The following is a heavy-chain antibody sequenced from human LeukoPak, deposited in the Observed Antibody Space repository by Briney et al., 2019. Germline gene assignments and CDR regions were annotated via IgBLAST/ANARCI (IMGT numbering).Heavy chain of an antibody. D-gene: IGHD6-19*01. V-gene: IGHV5-51*01. J-gene: IGHJ4*02. CDR1: GYSFTSYW. CDR3: ARQPSYSSDSTFDY. Sequence: GESLKISCKGLGYSFTSYWIGWVRQMPGKGLEWMGIIYPGDSDTRYSPSFQGQVTISADKSISTAYLQWSSLKASDTVMYFCARQPSYSSDSTFDYWGQGTLVTVSS. CDR2: IYPGDSDT.